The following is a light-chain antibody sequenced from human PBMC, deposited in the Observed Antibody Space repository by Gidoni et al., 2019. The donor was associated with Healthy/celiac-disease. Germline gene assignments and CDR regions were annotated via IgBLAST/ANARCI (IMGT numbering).Light chain of an antibody. J-gene: IGKJ1*01. Sequence: IVMTQPPLTQSVTPGQPASISCKSSQSLLQSSGKTYLYWYLHKPGQSPQLLIYEVSSRFSGVPFSFGGSGSGTDFILKVSRCEAAVVGVYYGIQGILCRTFGQGTKVEIK. CDR3: IQGILCRT. V-gene: IGKV2-29*02. CDR2: EVS. CDR1: QSLLQSSGKTY.